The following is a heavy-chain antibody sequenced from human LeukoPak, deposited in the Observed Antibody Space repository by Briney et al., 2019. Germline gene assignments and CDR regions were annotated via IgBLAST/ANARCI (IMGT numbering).Heavy chain of an antibody. CDR1: GLAFKKYW. CDR2: IKNDGNDA. Sequence: GGSLRLSCAASGLAFKKYWMHWVRRAPGQRLKGGARIKNDGNDAKSADSVKARVAISRDTTSSKLYLQMDRLRAEDTGLYYCVPLNNWSYNWGQGTLVTVSS. V-gene: IGHV3-74*03. D-gene: IGHD3-10*01. CDR3: VPLNNWSYN. J-gene: IGHJ4*02.